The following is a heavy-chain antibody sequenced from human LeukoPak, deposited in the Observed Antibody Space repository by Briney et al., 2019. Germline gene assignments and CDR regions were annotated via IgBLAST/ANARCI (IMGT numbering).Heavy chain of an antibody. D-gene: IGHD5-18*01. CDR1: EFIVSSNY. Sequence: GSLRLPCAASEFIVSSNYMIWVRQAPGKGLEWVSVIYSGGSTYYADSVKGRFTISRDNSKNTLYLQMNSLRAEDTAVYYCAAPGGYSYEGCFDYWGQGTLVTVSS. V-gene: IGHV3-66*01. J-gene: IGHJ4*02. CDR2: IYSGGST. CDR3: AAPGGYSYEGCFDY.